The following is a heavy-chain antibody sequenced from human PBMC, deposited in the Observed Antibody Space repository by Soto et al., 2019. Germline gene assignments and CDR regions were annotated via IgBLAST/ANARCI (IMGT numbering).Heavy chain of an antibody. J-gene: IGHJ6*02. D-gene: IGHD6-13*01. CDR3: ARSAAYMDV. CDR2: INAGNGVT. Sequence: ASVKVSCKTSGYIFTSYSIHWVRQAPGQRLEWMGWINAGNGVTIYSQKFQGRFTITRDTSANTAYMELTSLRSGDTAVSQCARSAAYMDVWGQGTTVTVSS. V-gene: IGHV1-3*01. CDR1: GYIFTSYS.